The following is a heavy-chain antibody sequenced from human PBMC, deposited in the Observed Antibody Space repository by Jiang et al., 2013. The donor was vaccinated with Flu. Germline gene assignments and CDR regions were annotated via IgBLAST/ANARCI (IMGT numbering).Heavy chain of an antibody. V-gene: IGHV3-48*02. CDR3: AREPGAGDFERRFDY. J-gene: IGHJ4*02. D-gene: IGHD4-17*01. CDR2: ISSSSSTI. Sequence: KGLEWVSYISSSSSTIYYADSVKGRFTISRDNAKNSLYLQMNSLRDEDTAVYYCAREPGAGDFERRFDYWGQGTLVTVSS.